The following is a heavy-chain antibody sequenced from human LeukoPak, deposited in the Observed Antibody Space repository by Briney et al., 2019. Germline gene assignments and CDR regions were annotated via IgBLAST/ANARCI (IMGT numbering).Heavy chain of an antibody. D-gene: IGHD3-22*01. V-gene: IGHV3-66*01. CDR1: GFTVSSNY. Sequence: AGGSLRLSCAASGFTVSSNYMSWVRQAPGKGLEWVSVIYSGGSTYYADSVKGRITISRDNSKNTLYLQMNSLRAEDTAVYYCARGPMIVVANKGYYFDYWGQGTLVTVSS. CDR3: ARGPMIVVANKGYYFDY. J-gene: IGHJ4*02. CDR2: IYSGGST.